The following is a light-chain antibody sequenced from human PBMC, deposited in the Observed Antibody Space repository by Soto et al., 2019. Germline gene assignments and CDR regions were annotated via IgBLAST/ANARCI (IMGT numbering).Light chain of an antibody. J-gene: IGLJ1*01. Sequence: SYELTQPLSVSVALGQTARITCEGNNIGNRNVHWYQQKPGQAPVLVIYRDNNRPSGIPERFSGSNSGNTATLTISRAQAGDEADYFSQVWDSSTGVFGTGTKGTVL. CDR2: RDN. V-gene: IGLV3-9*01. CDR3: QVWDSSTGV. CDR1: NIGNRN.